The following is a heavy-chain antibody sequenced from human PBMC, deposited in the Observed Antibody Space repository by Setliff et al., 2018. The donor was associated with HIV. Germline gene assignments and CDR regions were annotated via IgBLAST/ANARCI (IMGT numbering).Heavy chain of an antibody. CDR1: GFTFDSYG. D-gene: IGHD1-1*01. J-gene: IGHJ4*02. V-gene: IGHV3-30*18. Sequence: PGGSLRLSCEASGFTFDSYGMHWVRQAPGKGLEWVATVSYDGNYKFYTDSVEGRFTVSRDNAKNSLYLQMNSLRAEDTAVYYCAKVATWTGTTYYFESWGQGTLVTSPQ. CDR3: AKVATWTGTTYYFES. CDR2: VSYDGNYK.